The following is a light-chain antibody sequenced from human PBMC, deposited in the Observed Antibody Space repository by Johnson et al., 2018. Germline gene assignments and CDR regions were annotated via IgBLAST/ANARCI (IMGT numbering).Light chain of an antibody. CDR1: SSNIGNNY. Sequence: QSVLTQPPSVSAAPGQKVTISCSGSSSNIGNNYVSWYQQLPGTAPKLLIYENNKRPSGIPDRFSGSKSGTSATLGIAGLQTGDEADYYCGTWDSSLGAGNVFGPGTKVPVL. CDR2: ENN. CDR3: GTWDSSLGAGNV. J-gene: IGLJ1*01. V-gene: IGLV1-51*02.